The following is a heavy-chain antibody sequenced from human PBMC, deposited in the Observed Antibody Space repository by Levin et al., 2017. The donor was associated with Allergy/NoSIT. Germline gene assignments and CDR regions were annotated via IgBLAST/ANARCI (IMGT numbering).Heavy chain of an antibody. CDR2: IDSGGSS. V-gene: IGHV3-66*01. D-gene: IGHD3-10*01. Sequence: GGSLRLSCAASGFTVSSNYMSWVRQAPGKGLEWVSVIDSGGSSYYADSVKGRFTISRDNSKNTLYLQMNSLRAEDTAVYYCARVRAVRGVPPGRFDYWGQGTLVTVSS. J-gene: IGHJ4*02. CDR1: GFTVSSNY. CDR3: ARVRAVRGVPPGRFDY.